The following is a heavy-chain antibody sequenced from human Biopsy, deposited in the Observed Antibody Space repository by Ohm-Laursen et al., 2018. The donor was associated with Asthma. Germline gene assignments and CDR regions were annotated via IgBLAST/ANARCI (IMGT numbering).Heavy chain of an antibody. CDR3: ARAGESDLVGGLDV. Sequence: SLRLSCTASGFTFSTYGMHWVRQAPGKGLEWVAFIAWDGINSYYADSVKGRFTISRDNSRNTLYLQKNSLRADDTAVYYCARAGESDLVGGLDVWGQGTTVTVSS. D-gene: IGHD2-21*01. J-gene: IGHJ6*02. CDR2: IAWDGINS. CDR1: GFTFSTYG. V-gene: IGHV3-30*03.